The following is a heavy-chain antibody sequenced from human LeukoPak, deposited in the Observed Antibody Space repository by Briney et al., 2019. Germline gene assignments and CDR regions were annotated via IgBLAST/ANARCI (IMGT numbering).Heavy chain of an antibody. J-gene: IGHJ4*02. CDR3: AREGGYTSYNFDY. D-gene: IGHD6-19*01. V-gene: IGHV4-34*01. CDR2: INHSGST. CDR1: GGSFSGYY. Sequence: SETLSLTCAVYGGSFSGYYWSWIRQPPGKGLEWIGEINHSGSTNYNPSLKSRVTISIDTSKNEFSLKLTSVTAADTAVYYCAREGGYTSYNFDYWGQGTLVTVSS.